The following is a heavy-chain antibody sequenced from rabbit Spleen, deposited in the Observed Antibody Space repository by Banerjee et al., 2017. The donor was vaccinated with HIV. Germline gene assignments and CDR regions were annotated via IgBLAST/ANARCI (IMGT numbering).Heavy chain of an antibody. Sequence: LEESGGGLVKPGGTLTLTCTVSGFSFSSNWICWVRLAPGKGLEWIACIDTNDGDTDYANWPKGRFTISKSSSTTVTLQMTSLTAADMATYFCARNYVNVFDPWGQGTLVTVS. D-gene: IGHD1-1*01. CDR3: ARNYVNVFDP. CDR1: GFSFSSNW. V-gene: IGHV1S45*01. CDR2: IDTNDGDT. J-gene: IGHJ2*01.